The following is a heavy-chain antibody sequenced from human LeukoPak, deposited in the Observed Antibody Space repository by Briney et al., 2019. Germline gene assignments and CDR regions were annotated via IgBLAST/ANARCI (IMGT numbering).Heavy chain of an antibody. CDR2: ISYDGSNK. CDR1: GFTFSSYG. V-gene: IGHV3-30*18. Sequence: GGSLRLSCVASGFTFSSYGMHWVRQAPGKGLEWVAVISYDGSNKYYADSVKGRFTISRDNSKNTLYLQMNSLRAEDTAVYYCAKDYGDSMVVDYWGQGTLVTVSS. D-gene: IGHD4-17*01. J-gene: IGHJ4*02. CDR3: AKDYGDSMVVDY.